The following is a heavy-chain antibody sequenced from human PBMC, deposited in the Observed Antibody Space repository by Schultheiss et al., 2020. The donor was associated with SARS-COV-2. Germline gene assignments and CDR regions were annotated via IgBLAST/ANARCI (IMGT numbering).Heavy chain of an antibody. CDR2: ISGSGGST. D-gene: IGHD3-10*01. V-gene: IGHV3-53*01. Sequence: GGSLRLSCAASGFTVSSNYMSWVRQAPGKGLEWVSAISGSGGSTYYADSVKGRFTISTDNSKNTLYLQMNSLRAEDTAVYYCARDGSGSYYRFWDYYYGMDVWGQGTTVTVSS. J-gene: IGHJ6*02. CDR1: GFTVSSNY. CDR3: ARDGSGSYYRFWDYYYGMDV.